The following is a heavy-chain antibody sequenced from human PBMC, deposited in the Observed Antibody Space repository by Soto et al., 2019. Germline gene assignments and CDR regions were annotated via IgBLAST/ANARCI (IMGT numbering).Heavy chain of an antibody. CDR3: ARPRIVVVPAAIPAYMDV. D-gene: IGHD2-2*01. CDR2: INHSGST. CDR1: GGSFSGYY. Sequence: PSETLSLTCAVYGGSFSGYYWSWIRQPPGKGLEWIGEINHSGSTNYNPSLKSRVTISVDTSKNQFSLKLSSVTAADTAVYYCARPRIVVVPAAIPAYMDVWGKGTTVTVSS. V-gene: IGHV4-34*01. J-gene: IGHJ6*03.